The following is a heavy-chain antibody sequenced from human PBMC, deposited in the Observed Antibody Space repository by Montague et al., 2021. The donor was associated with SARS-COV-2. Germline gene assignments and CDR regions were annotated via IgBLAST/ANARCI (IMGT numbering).Heavy chain of an antibody. CDR2: IYQSGTT. CDR3: AGSMIRGGLNWFDP. D-gene: IGHD3-10*01. CDR1: GDSISHDGYT. J-gene: IGHJ5*02. Sequence: TLSLTCAVSGDSISHDGYTWSWLRRPPGKGLEWIGYIYQSGTTRYTPSLKSRVTMSVDKSKNQFSLQLTSVIAADTAIYFCAGSMIRGGLNWFDPWGQGTLVAVSS. V-gene: IGHV4-30-2*01.